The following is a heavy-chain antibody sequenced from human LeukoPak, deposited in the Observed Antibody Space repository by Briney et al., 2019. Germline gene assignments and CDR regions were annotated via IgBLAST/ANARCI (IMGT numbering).Heavy chain of an antibody. V-gene: IGHV3-73*01. CDR2: IRGKVNSYAT. CDR1: GFTFSGSD. J-gene: IGHJ6*02. CDR3: VQDGTHYSTGMDV. D-gene: IGHD2-15*01. Sequence: PGGSLRLSCAASGFTFSGSDMHWVRQASGKGLEWVGRIRGKVNSYATAYAASVEGTFTISRDDSKNTAYLQMNSLKTEDTAVYYCVQDGTHYSTGMDVWGQGTTVTVSS.